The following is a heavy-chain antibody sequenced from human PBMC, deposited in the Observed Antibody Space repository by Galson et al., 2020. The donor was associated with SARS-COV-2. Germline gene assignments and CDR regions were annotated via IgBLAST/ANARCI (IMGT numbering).Heavy chain of an antibody. J-gene: IGHJ6*03. CDR3: AREGRGTIFGVVKYCYYYMDV. CDR1: GGTFSSYA. V-gene: IGHV1-69*13. D-gene: IGHD3-3*01. CDR2: IIPIFGTA. Sequence: SVKVSCKASGGTFSSYAISWVRQAPGQGLEWMGGIIPIFGTANYAQKFQGRVTITADESTSTAYMELSSLRSEDTAVYYCAREGRGTIFGVVKYCYYYMDVWGKGTTVTVSS.